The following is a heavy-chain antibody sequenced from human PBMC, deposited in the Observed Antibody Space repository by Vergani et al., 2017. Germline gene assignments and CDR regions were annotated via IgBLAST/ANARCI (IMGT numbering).Heavy chain of an antibody. V-gene: IGHV1-46*01. Sequence: QVQLVQSGAEVKKPGSSVKVSCKASGGTLSSYAISWVRQAPGQGLEWMGIINPSGGSTSYAQKFQGRVTMTRDTSTSTVYMELSSLRSEDTAVYYCARIAAAARGYAFDIWGQGTMVTVSS. J-gene: IGHJ3*02. CDR3: ARIAAAARGYAFDI. D-gene: IGHD6-13*01. CDR1: GGTLSSYA. CDR2: INPSGGST.